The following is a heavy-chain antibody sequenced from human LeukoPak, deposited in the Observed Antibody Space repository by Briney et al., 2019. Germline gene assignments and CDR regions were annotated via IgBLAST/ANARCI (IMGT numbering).Heavy chain of an antibody. J-gene: IGHJ5*02. D-gene: IGHD3-10*01. CDR2: IIPIFGTA. V-gene: IGHV1-69*05. CDR3: ARVRGTYDRNWFVP. CDR1: GCTFSSYA. Sequence: SSVKVSCKASGCTFSSYAISWVRQAPGQGVEWMGGIIPIFGTANYVQKFQGRVTITTEESTSTAYMERSSLRSEDPAVYYCARVRGTYDRNWFVPWGQGTLVTVSS.